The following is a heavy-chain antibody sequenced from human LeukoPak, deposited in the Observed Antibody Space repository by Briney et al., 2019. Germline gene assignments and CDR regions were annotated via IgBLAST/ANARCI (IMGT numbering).Heavy chain of an antibody. CDR2: IKTKSDGGTT. CDR1: GFTFSNAW. Sequence: GGSLRLSCAASGFTFSNAWMNWVRQAPGKGLEWVGRIKTKSDGGTTDYTAPVKGGFTISRDDSKNTLYLQMHSLKIEDTAMYYCAGDYDHFDVWGRGTLVTVSS. J-gene: IGHJ2*01. D-gene: IGHD4-17*01. CDR3: AGDYDHFDV. V-gene: IGHV3-15*01.